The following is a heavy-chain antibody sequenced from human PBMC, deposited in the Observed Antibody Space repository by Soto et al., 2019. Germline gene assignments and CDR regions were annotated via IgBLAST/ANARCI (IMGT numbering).Heavy chain of an antibody. V-gene: IGHV4-59*01. Sequence: QVQLQESGPGLVKPSETLSLTCTVSGGSISSFYWSWIRQPPGKGLEWIGYIYYSGSTNYNPSLKSRVTISVDTSKNQFSLKLSSVTAADTAVYSCARGYSDFWSGYLGWFDPWRQGTLVTVSS. CDR1: GGSISSFY. J-gene: IGHJ5*02. CDR3: ARGYSDFWSGYLGWFDP. D-gene: IGHD3-3*01. CDR2: IYYSGST.